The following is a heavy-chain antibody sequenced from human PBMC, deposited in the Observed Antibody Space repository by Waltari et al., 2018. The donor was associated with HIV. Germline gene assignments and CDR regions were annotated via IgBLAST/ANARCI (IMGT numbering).Heavy chain of an antibody. Sequence: QVQLQQWGAGLLKPSETLSLTCAVYGGSFNGYSWSWIRQSPGKGLEWIGEINHGGRTIYNPSLKSRVTISVDTSKNQFALKLSFVTAADTAVYYCARRWTTVTTDSLDLWGRGTLVTVSS. CDR1: GGSFNGYS. CDR2: INHGGRT. J-gene: IGHJ2*01. D-gene: IGHD4-17*01. CDR3: ARRWTTVTTDSLDL. V-gene: IGHV4-34*01.